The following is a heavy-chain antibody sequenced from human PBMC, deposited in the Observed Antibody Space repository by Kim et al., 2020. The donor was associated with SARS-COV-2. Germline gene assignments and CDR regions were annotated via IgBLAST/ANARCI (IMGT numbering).Heavy chain of an antibody. Sequence: ASVKVSCEASGYTFTSYGISWVRQAPGQGLEWMGWISAYNGNTNYAQKLQGRVTMTTDTSTSTAYMELRSLSSDDTAVYYCAGRLLEATGYYYYYYGMDVWGQGTTVTVSS. J-gene: IGHJ6*02. D-gene: IGHD1-1*01. CDR1: GYTFTSYG. V-gene: IGHV1-18*01. CDR2: ISAYNGNT. CDR3: AGRLLEATGYYYYYYGMDV.